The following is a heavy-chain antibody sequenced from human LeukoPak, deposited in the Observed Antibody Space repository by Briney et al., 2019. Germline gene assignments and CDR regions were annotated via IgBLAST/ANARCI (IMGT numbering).Heavy chain of an antibody. CDR1: GFTFSNYG. J-gene: IGHJ3*02. Sequence: PGGSLRLSCAASGFTFSNYGMHWVRQAPGKGLEWVAFIRNDASNEYYADSVKGRFTISRDNSKNTLYLQVNSLRAEDTAVYYCAKGSYDSSDTPRYAFDIWGQGTMVTVSS. CDR2: IRNDASNE. V-gene: IGHV3-30*02. CDR3: AKGSYDSSDTPRYAFDI. D-gene: IGHD1-26*01.